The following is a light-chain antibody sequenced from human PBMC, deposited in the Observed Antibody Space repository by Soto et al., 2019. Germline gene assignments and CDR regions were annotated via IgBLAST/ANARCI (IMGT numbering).Light chain of an antibody. Sequence: EIVLTQSPVTLSLSPGERATLSCRASRSFASSYLGWYQQKPGQAPRLLIYAASTRATGIPDRFSGSGSATDFTLTISRLEPEXSAVYYCQHYDSSPPYTFGQGTKLEIK. CDR2: AAS. CDR1: RSFASSY. J-gene: IGKJ2*01. CDR3: QHYDSSPPYT. V-gene: IGKV3-20*01.